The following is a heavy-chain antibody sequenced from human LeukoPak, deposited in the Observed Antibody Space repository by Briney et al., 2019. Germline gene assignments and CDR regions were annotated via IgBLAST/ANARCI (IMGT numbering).Heavy chain of an antibody. CDR2: IGIDSGNT. D-gene: IGHD1-1*01. CDR1: GFPFIEYS. J-gene: IGHJ4*02. Sequence: GGSLRLSCTASGFPFIEYSMNWVRQAPGKGLEWISYIGIDSGNTKYADSVRARFTISTDKAKNSLYLQMNSLRVEDTAVYYCARDHNYAFDNWGQGTLVSVAS. CDR3: ARDHNYAFDN. V-gene: IGHV3-48*01.